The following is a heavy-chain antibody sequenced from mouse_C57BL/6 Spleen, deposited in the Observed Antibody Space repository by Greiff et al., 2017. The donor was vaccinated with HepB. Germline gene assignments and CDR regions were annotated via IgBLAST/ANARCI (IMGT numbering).Heavy chain of an antibody. CDR1: GFTFSSYG. CDR3: ARGGGGSSSWFAY. J-gene: IGHJ3*01. Sequence: EVKLQESGGDLVKPGGSLKLSCAASGFTFSSYGMSWVRQTPDKRLEWVATISSGGSYTYYPDSVKGRFTISRDNAKNTLYLQMSSLKSEDTAMYYCARGGGGSSSWFAYWGQGTLVTVSA. D-gene: IGHD1-1*01. CDR2: ISSGGSYT. V-gene: IGHV5-6*01.